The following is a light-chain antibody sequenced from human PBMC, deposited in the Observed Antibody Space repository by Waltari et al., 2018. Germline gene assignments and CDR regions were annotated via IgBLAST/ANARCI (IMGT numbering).Light chain of an antibody. CDR3: QQYGSLPLT. Sequence: EVVLTQSPATLSVSPGERATLSCRASQSVSTNLVWYQQKGGQPPRLLMYGASVRAAGIPARFSGSGSGTEFTLTISRLEPEDFAVYYCQQYGSLPLTFGGGTKVEIK. CDR2: GAS. J-gene: IGKJ4*01. CDR1: QSVSTN. V-gene: IGKV3-15*01.